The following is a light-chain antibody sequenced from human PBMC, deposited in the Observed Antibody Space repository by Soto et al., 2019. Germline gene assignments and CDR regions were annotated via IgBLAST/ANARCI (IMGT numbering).Light chain of an antibody. V-gene: IGKV2-30*01. J-gene: IGKJ1*01. CDR2: NIS. CDR1: RSLVFSDGNTY. Sequence: DIVMTQSPLSLPVTLGQPASISCRTSRSLVFSDGNTYLHWFQQRPGQSPRRLIENISNRDSGVPDRFTGSGSGTDFTLEISRVEAEDVGMYYCMHSIDWPWTFGQGTKVDI. CDR3: MHSIDWPWT.